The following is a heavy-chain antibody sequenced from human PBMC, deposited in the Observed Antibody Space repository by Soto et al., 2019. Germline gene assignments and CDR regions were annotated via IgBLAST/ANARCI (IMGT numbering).Heavy chain of an antibody. CDR1: GYTFTSYD. V-gene: IGHV1-8*01. J-gene: IGHJ6*03. CDR3: ARGRGRSYYYYYYMDV. CDR2: MNPNSGNT. D-gene: IGHD3-10*01. Sequence: ASVKVSCKASGYTFTSYDINWVRQATGQGLEWMGWMNPNSGNTGYAQKFQGRVTMTRNTSISTAYMELSSLRSEDTAVYYCARGRGRSYYYYYYMDVWGKGTTVTVSS.